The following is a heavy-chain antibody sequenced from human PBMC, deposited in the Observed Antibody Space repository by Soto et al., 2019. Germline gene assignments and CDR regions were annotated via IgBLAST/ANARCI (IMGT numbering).Heavy chain of an antibody. D-gene: IGHD2-15*01. J-gene: IGHJ3*02. CDR1: GGSISSGDYY. Sequence: QVQLQESGPGLVKPSQTLSLTCTVSGGSISSGDYYWSWIRQPPGKGLEWIGYIYYSGTTYYNPSLKSRVTISLDTSQNQFSLKLSSVTAADTAVYYCARARVVNDAFDIWGQGTMVTVSS. V-gene: IGHV4-30-4*01. CDR2: IYYSGTT. CDR3: ARARVVNDAFDI.